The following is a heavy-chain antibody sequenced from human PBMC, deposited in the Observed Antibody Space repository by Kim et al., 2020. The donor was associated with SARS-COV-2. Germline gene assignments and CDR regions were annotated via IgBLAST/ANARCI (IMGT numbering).Heavy chain of an antibody. CDR1: GFTFSTYN. V-gene: IGHV3-21*01. CDR3: ARDRVCSGGSWSYYGMDV. Sequence: GGSLRLSCAASGFTFSTYNMNWVRQAPGKGLEWVSSISGSSGSIEYADSVKGRFTISSDNAKNSLYLQMNSLRAEDTAVYYCARDRVCSGGSWSYYGMDV. D-gene: IGHD2-15*01. CDR2: ISGSSGSI. J-gene: IGHJ6*01.